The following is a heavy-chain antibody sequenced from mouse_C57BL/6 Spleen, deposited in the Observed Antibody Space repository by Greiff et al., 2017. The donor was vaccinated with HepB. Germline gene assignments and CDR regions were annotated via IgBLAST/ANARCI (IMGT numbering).Heavy chain of an antibody. V-gene: IGHV14-1*01. CDR1: GFNIKDYY. CDR2: IDPEDGDT. D-gene: IGHD1-1*01. J-gene: IGHJ2*01. CDR3: TTLYYGSSFYFDY. Sequence: VQLQQSGAELVRPGASVKLSCTASGFNIKDYYMHWVKQRPEQGLEWIGRIDPEDGDTDYAPKFQGKATMTADTSSNTAYLQLSSLTSEDTAVYYCTTLYYGSSFYFDYWGQGTTLTVSS.